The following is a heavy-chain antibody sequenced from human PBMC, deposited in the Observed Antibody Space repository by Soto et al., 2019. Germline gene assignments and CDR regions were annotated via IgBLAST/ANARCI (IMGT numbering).Heavy chain of an antibody. J-gene: IGHJ6*02. Sequence: SETLSLTCIVSGDSVTSGSYYWTWLRQPPGKGLEWIGYIPYTGRTKYNPSLQSRVTISVDTSKNDFSLNLSSVTAADTAVYFCAREWGLLPYYVMNVWGHGTAVTVYS. D-gene: IGHD7-27*01. V-gene: IGHV4-61*03. CDR2: IPYTGRT. CDR3: AREWGLLPYYVMNV. CDR1: GDSVTSGSYY.